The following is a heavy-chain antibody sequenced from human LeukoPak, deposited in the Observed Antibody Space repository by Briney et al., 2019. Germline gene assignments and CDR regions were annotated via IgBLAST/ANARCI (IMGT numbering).Heavy chain of an antibody. D-gene: IGHD3-22*01. CDR3: ARGGRDYYDTSGYYS. Sequence: ASVKVSCKASGYTFISYDMHWVRQAPGQGLEWMGLINPSGGRTSYAQKFQGRATMTRDTSTNTVYMDLYSLRSEDTAVYYCARGGRDYYDTSGYYSWGQGTLVTVSS. V-gene: IGHV1-46*01. CDR2: INPSGGRT. J-gene: IGHJ4*02. CDR1: GYTFISYD.